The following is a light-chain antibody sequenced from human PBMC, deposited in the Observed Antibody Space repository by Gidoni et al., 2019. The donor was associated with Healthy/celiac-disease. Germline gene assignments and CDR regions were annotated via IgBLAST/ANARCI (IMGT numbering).Light chain of an antibody. CDR3: QQYNNWPRS. CDR1: QSVSSN. CDR2: GAS. J-gene: IGKJ2*03. V-gene: IGKV3-15*01. Sequence: DIVMTQSPATLSVSPGERATLSCRASQSVSSNLAWYQQKPGKAPRLLIYGASTRATGIPARFSGSGSGTEFTLTISSLQSEDFAVYYCQQYNNWPRSFGQGTKLEIK.